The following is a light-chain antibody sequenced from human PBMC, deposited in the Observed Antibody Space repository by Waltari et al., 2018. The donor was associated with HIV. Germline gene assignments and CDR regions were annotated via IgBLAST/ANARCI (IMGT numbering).Light chain of an antibody. V-gene: IGKV3-15*01. CDR3: QQYNNWPPLT. Sequence: EIVMTQSPATLSVSPGETATLACLARQSIRSNLAWYQQKPGQAPRLLIYGASTRATNTPDRFSGSGSGTEFTLTISCLQSEDFAVYYCQQYNNWPPLTFGGGTTVEI. CDR2: GAS. CDR1: QSIRSN. J-gene: IGKJ4*01.